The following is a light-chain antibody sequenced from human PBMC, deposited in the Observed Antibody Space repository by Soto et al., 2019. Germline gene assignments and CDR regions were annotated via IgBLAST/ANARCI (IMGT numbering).Light chain of an antibody. Sequence: DTVLTQSPGTLSLSPGERATLSCRASQSVSSYLAWYQQKPGQAPRLLIYDASNRATGIPARFSGSGSGTDFTLTISSLEPEDFAVYYCQQRSNWPPWTFGQGTKLDIK. CDR1: QSVSSY. CDR2: DAS. CDR3: QQRSNWPPWT. J-gene: IGKJ1*01. V-gene: IGKV3-11*01.